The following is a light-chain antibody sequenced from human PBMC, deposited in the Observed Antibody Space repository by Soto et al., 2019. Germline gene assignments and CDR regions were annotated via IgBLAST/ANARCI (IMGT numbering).Light chain of an antibody. CDR3: HQYVSSWT. V-gene: IGKV3-20*01. CDR2: GAS. Sequence: EIVLTQSPATLSVSPGERVTLSCRASQSVSDNLAWYQQKPGQAPRLLIYGASSRATGIPDRFSGSGSGTDFTLTISRLEPEDFAVYYCHQYVSSWTFGQGTKVDIK. CDR1: QSVSDN. J-gene: IGKJ1*01.